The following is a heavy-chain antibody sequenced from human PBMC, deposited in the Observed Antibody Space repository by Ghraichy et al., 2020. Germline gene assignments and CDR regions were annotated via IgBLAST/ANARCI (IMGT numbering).Heavy chain of an antibody. Sequence: SETLSLTCSVSGDSISSSSYFWGWIRQLPGKGLEWIGSIYYSGITYYNPSLKSRVTISVDTSKNQLSLKLSSVTAADTAVFYCATRSRRYDILTGYYFDYWGQGTLVTVSS. CDR3: ATRSRRYDILTGYYFDY. D-gene: IGHD3-9*01. V-gene: IGHV4-39*01. CDR1: GDSISSSSYF. J-gene: IGHJ4*02. CDR2: IYYSGIT.